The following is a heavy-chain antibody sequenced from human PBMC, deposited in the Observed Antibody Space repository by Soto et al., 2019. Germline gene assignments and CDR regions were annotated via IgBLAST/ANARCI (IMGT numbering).Heavy chain of an antibody. V-gene: IGHV3-74*01. J-gene: IGHJ4*02. CDR2: INSDGSST. CDR3: ARARCSGGSCYFDY. Sequence: GESLKISCAASGFTFSSYWMHWVRQAPGKGLVWVSRINSDGSSTSYADSVKGRFTISRDNAKNTLYLQMNSLRAEDTAVYYCARARCSGGSCYFDYWGQGTLVTVSS. D-gene: IGHD2-15*01. CDR1: GFTFSSYW.